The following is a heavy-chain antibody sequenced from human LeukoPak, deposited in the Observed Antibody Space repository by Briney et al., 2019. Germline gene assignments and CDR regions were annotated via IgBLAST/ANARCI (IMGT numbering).Heavy chain of an antibody. CDR1: GYTFTSYY. D-gene: IGHD2-15*01. CDR3: ARLLGYGSGGSCSYYFDY. Sequence: ASVKVSCKASGYTFTSYYMRRVRQAPGQGLEWMGIINPSGGNTSYAQKFQGRVTMTTDTSTSTVYMELSSLRSEDTAVYYCARLLGYGSGGSCSYYFDYWGQGTLVTVSS. CDR2: INPSGGNT. J-gene: IGHJ4*02. V-gene: IGHV1-46*01.